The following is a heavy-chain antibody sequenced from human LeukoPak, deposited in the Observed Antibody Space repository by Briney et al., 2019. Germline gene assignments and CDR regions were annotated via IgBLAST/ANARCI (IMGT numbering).Heavy chain of an antibody. D-gene: IGHD3-9*01. V-gene: IGHV3-33*01. J-gene: IGHJ4*02. Sequence: GGSLRLSCAASGFTFSSYGMHWVRQAPGKGLEWVAVIWYDGSNKYYADSVKGRFTISRDNSKNTLYLQMNSLRAEDTAVYYRARVRARYFDWSDLDYWGQGTLVTVSS. CDR1: GFTFSSYG. CDR2: IWYDGSNK. CDR3: ARVRARYFDWSDLDY.